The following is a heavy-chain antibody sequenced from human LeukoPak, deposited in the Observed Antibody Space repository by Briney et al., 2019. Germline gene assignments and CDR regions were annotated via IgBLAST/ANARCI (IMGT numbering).Heavy chain of an antibody. Sequence: GGSLRLSCAASGFTVSSNYMSWVRQAPGKGLEWVSVIYSGGSTYYADSVKGRFTISRDNSKNTLYLQMNSLRAEDTAVYYCAKDWAYCSSTSCPESYYYGMDVWGQGTTVTVSS. CDR2: IYSGGST. V-gene: IGHV3-53*01. CDR3: AKDWAYCSSTSCPESYYYGMDV. D-gene: IGHD2-2*01. J-gene: IGHJ6*02. CDR1: GFTVSSNY.